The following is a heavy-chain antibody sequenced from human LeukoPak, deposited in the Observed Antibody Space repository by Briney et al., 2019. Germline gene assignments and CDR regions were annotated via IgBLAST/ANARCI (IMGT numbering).Heavy chain of an antibody. CDR1: GFTFDDYA. V-gene: IGHV3-9*03. CDR2: ISWNSGSI. D-gene: IGHD6-13*01. Sequence: PGGSLRLSCAASGFTFDDYAMHWVRQAPGKGLEWVSGISWNSGSIGYADSVKGRFTISRDNAKNSLYLQMNSLRAEHMALYYCAKGLGAAAGFDAFDIWGQGTMVTVSS. J-gene: IGHJ3*02. CDR3: AKGLGAAAGFDAFDI.